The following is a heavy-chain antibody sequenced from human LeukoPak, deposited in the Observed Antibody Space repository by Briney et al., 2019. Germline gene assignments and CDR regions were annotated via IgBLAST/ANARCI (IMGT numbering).Heavy chain of an antibody. D-gene: IGHD4-23*01. CDR1: GYTFSDYY. Sequence: ASVKVSCKTSGYTFSDYYIHWIRQAPGQGLEWVGWINPNSGDTDYAQKFQGRITVTRDTSISTAYMDLSGLTYDDTAVYYCARDGNGLSYWGQGTLVTVSS. V-gene: IGHV1-2*02. J-gene: IGHJ4*02. CDR3: ARDGNGLSY. CDR2: INPNSGDT.